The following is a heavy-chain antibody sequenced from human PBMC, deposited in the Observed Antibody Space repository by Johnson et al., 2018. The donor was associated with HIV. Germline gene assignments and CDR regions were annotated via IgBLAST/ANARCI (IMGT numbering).Heavy chain of an antibody. CDR1: GFTFSSYA. Sequence: VQLVESGGGLVQPGGSLRLSCAASGFTFSSYAMSWVRQAPGKGLEWVSAISGSGGSTSYADSVQGRFTISRDNAKNTLYLQMNSLRAEDTAVYYCARVGYSLDAFDIWGQGTMVTVSS. D-gene: IGHD2-21*01. CDR3: ARVGYSLDAFDI. V-gene: IGHV3-23*04. CDR2: ISGSGGST. J-gene: IGHJ3*02.